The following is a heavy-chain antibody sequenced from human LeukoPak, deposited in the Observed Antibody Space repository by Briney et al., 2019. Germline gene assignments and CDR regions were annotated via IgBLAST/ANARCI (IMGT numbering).Heavy chain of an antibody. CDR3: AREGRWVQLALGY. CDR2: ISDDGRRN. CDR1: GFPFSGYT. J-gene: IGHJ4*02. D-gene: IGHD5-24*01. V-gene: IGHV3-30*04. Sequence: GGSLRLSCAASGFPFSGYTMHWVRQSPGKVLEWVALISDDGRRNYYADSVKGRFTISRENSNSTVYLQMNSLRPEDTAIYFCAREGRWVQLALGYWGQGTLVTV.